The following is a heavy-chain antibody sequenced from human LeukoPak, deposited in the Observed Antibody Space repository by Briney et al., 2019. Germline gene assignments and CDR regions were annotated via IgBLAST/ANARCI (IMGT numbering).Heavy chain of an antibody. Sequence: PGGSLRLSCAASKFTFNTYAMHWVRQAPGKGLEWVSLISYDGSNTYYADSVRGRFTISRDNAKNSLYLQMNSLRAEDTAVYYCARLYDFWSGYYIYYFDYWGQGTLVTVSS. D-gene: IGHD3-3*01. CDR3: ARLYDFWSGYYIYYFDY. V-gene: IGHV3-30*04. J-gene: IGHJ4*02. CDR2: ISYDGSNT. CDR1: KFTFNTYA.